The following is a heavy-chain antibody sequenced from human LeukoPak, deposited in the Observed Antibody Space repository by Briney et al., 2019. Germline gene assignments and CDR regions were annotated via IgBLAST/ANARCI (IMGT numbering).Heavy chain of an antibody. V-gene: IGHV3-48*04. CDR1: GFTFSSYS. CDR2: ISSSSSTI. Sequence: GGSLRLSCAASGFTFSSYSMNWVRQAPGKGLEWVSYISSSSSTIYYADSVKGRFSISRDNAKNSLYLQMNSLRAEDTAVYYCARELLQDAFDIWGQGTMVTVSS. J-gene: IGHJ3*02. CDR3: ARELLQDAFDI. D-gene: IGHD2-15*01.